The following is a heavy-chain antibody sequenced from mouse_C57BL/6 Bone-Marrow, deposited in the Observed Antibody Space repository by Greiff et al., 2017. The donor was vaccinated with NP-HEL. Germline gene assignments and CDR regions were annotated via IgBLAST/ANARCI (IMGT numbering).Heavy chain of an antibody. CDR2: IYPNNGGN. Sequence: EVQLQQSGPELVKPGASVKMSCKASGYTFTDYYMHWVKQSHGKSLEWIGYIYPNNGGNGYNQKFKGKATLTVAKSSSTAYLELRSLTSEDSAVYYCARRDYGSSYGESPYAMDYWGQGTSVTVSS. D-gene: IGHD1-1*01. J-gene: IGHJ4*01. CDR1: GYTFTDYY. CDR3: ARRDYGSSYGESPYAMDY. V-gene: IGHV1-34*01.